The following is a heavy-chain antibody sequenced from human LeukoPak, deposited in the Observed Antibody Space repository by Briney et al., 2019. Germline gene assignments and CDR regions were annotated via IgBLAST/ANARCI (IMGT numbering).Heavy chain of an antibody. CDR1: GFTFSSYS. V-gene: IGHV3-48*01. J-gene: IGHJ6*03. D-gene: IGHD1-26*01. CDR2: ISSSSSTI. Sequence: GGSLRLSCAASGFTFSSYSMNWVRQAPGKGLEWVSYISSSSSTIYYADSVKGRFTISRDNAKNSLYLQMNSLRAEDTAVYYCARLVEHYYYMDVWGKGTTVTVSS. CDR3: ARLVEHYYYMDV.